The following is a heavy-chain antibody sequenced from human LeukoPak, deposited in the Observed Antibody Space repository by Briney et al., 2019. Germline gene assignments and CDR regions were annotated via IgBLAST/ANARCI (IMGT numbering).Heavy chain of an antibody. CDR1: GYSFTSYW. V-gene: IGHV5-51*01. D-gene: IGHD3-3*01. Sequence: AGESLKISCKGSGYSFTSYWIGWVRQMPGKGLEWMGIIYPGDSDTRYSPSFQGQVTISADKSISTAYLQWSSLKASDTAMYYCARTYYDFWSGYLYYYMDVWGKGTTVTVSS. CDR2: IYPGDSDT. CDR3: ARTYYDFWSGYLYYYMDV. J-gene: IGHJ6*03.